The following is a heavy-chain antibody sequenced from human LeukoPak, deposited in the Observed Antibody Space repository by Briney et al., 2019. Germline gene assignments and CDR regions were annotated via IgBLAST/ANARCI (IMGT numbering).Heavy chain of an antibody. CDR1: GGSFSGYY. D-gene: IGHD3-22*01. CDR2: INHSGST. J-gene: IGHJ4*02. CDR3: ARSRYYYDSSAQDY. V-gene: IGHV4-34*01. Sequence: SETLSLTCAVYGGSFSGYYWSWIRQPPGKGLEWIGEINHSGSTNYNPSLKSRVTISVDTSKNQFSLKLSSVTAADTAVYYCARSRYYYDSSAQDYWGQGTLVTVSS.